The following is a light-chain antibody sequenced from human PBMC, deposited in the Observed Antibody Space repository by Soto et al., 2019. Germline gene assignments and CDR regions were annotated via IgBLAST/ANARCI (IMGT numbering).Light chain of an antibody. J-gene: IGLJ2*01. Sequence: QSALTQPASVSGSPGQSITISCTGTSSDVGGYNYVSWYRQHPGKAPKLMIHDVSNRPSGVSNRFSGSKSGNTASLTISGLQAEDEADYYCSSYTTSSTLVVFGGGTKLTVL. CDR1: SSDVGGYNY. CDR3: SSYTTSSTLVV. CDR2: DVS. V-gene: IGLV2-14*01.